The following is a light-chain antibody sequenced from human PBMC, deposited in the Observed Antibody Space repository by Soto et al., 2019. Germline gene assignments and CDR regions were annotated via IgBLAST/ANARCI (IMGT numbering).Light chain of an antibody. V-gene: IGLV2-14*01. CDR2: EVS. Sequence: QSALTQPASVSGSPGQSITISCSGTSSDVDDYNYVSWYQQHPGKAPKLMIYEVSHRLSGVSNRFSGSNSGYTASLTISGLQDEDEADYYCTSSLSNSVFVFGGGTKLTVL. J-gene: IGLJ3*02. CDR3: TSSLSNSVFV. CDR1: SSDVDDYNY.